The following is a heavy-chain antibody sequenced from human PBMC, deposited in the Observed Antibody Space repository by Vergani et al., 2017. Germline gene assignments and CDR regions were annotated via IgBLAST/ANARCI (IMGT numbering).Heavy chain of an antibody. J-gene: IGHJ6*02. CDR3: ARHRGWGLVVVAATPWYYYYGMDV. CDR2: IYPGDSDT. D-gene: IGHD2-15*01. CDR1: GYSFTSYW. Sequence: EVQWVQSGAEVKKPGESLKISCKGSGYSFTSYWIGWVRQVPGKGLEWMGIIYPGDSDTRYSPSFQGQVTISADKSISTAYLQWSSLKASDTAMYYCARHRGWGLVVVAATPWYYYYGMDVWGQ. V-gene: IGHV5-51*01.